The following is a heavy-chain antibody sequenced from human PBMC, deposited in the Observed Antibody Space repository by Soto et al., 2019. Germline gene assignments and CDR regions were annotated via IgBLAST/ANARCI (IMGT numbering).Heavy chain of an antibody. CDR3: AAYSHKGY. D-gene: IGHD3-16*01. V-gene: IGHV3-66*01. CDR2: IYSGGST. CDR1: GFTVSNNY. J-gene: IGHJ4*02. Sequence: ESGGDLVQPGGSLRLSCAASGFTVSNNYMSWVRQAPGKGLEWVSLIYSGGSTYYADSVKGRFTISRDSSKNTLYLQMNSLRAEDRAMYYCAAYSHKGYWGQGTLVTVSS.